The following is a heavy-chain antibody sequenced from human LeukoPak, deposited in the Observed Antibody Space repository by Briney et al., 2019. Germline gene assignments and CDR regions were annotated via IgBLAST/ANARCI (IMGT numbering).Heavy chain of an antibody. CDR1: GFTFSSYE. V-gene: IGHV3-48*03. Sequence: GGSLRLSCAASGFTFSSYEMNWVRQAPGKGLEWVSYISSSGSTIYYADSVKGRFTISRDNAKNSLYLQMNSLRAEDTAVYYCASILRRDAFDIWGQGTMVTVSS. D-gene: IGHD3-3*01. CDR3: ASILRRDAFDI. CDR2: ISSSGSTI. J-gene: IGHJ3*02.